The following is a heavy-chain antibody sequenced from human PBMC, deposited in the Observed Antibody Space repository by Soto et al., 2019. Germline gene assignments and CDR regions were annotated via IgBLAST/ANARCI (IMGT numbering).Heavy chain of an antibody. CDR2: ISGSGGST. V-gene: IGHV3-23*01. Sequence: PGGSLRLSCAASGFTFSSYWMHWVRQAPGRGLVWVSAISGSGGSTCYADSVKGRFTISRDNSKNTLYLQMNSLRAEDTAVYYCASVGYCSSTSCYGTQASFDYWGQGTLVTVSS. J-gene: IGHJ4*02. D-gene: IGHD2-2*01. CDR3: ASVGYCSSTSCYGTQASFDY. CDR1: GFTFSSYW.